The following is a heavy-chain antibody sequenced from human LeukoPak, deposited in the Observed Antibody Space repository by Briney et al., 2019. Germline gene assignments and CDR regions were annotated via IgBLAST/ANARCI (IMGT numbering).Heavy chain of an antibody. J-gene: IGHJ4*02. CDR3: ARAGILTGYYGPLGY. CDR1: GFTFSSYA. V-gene: IGHV3-30*02. Sequence: GGSLRLSCAASGFTFSSYAMHWVRQAPGKGLEWVAFIRYDGSNKYYADSVKGRFTISRDNSKNTLYLQMNSLRAEDTAVYYCARAGILTGYYGPLGYWGQGTLVTVSS. D-gene: IGHD3-9*01. CDR2: IRYDGSNK.